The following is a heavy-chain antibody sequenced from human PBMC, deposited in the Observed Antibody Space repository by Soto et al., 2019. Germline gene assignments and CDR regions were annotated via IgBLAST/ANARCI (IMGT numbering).Heavy chain of an antibody. CDR1: GFAFSIHG. D-gene: IGHD6-19*01. V-gene: IGHV3-23*01. Sequence: EVQLLDSGGGLVQPGGSLRLSCLASGFAFSIHGMSWVRQAPGKGLEWVSSIGGSGGDTYYADSVNGRFTISRDNSKNTLYLQMNSLRAEDTAVYFCAKDRSRYSSGWHNWFDPWGQGTLVTVSS. J-gene: IGHJ5*02. CDR3: AKDRSRYSSGWHNWFDP. CDR2: IGGSGGDT.